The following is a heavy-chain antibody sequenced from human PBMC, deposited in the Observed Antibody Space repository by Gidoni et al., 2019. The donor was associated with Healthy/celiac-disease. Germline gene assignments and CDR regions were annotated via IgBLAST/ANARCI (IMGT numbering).Heavy chain of an antibody. V-gene: IGHV4-34*01. CDR1: GGSFSGYY. CDR3: PGEYGSYHMDV. D-gene: IGHD3-10*01. Sequence: QQWCSGLLKPSETLSLTCAVYGGSFSGYYWSWIRQPPGKGLEWIGEINHSGSTNYNQSPKSRVTISVHTSKNQFSLKLSSVTAADTAVYYCPGEYGSYHMDVWGQGTTVTVSS. CDR2: INHSGST. J-gene: IGHJ6*02.